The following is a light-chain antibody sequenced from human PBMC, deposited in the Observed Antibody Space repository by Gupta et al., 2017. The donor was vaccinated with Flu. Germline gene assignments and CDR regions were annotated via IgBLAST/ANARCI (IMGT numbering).Light chain of an antibody. Sequence: QSALTQPASVSGSPAQSVTISCTGTSSDVGAYNYVSWFQHHPGKSPKLMFYEVYKRTAGVSSRFSGSESGNTASLTISGLEEEDEADYYYGSYTTSSIRVFGGGTKLTVL. CDR2: EVY. J-gene: IGLJ3*02. CDR1: SSDVGAYNY. CDR3: GSYTTSSIRV. V-gene: IGLV2-14*01.